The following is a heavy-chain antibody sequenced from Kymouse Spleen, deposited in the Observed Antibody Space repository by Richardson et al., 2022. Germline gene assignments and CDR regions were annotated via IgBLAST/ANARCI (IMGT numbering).Heavy chain of an antibody. CDR3: ARDLGVRGVKGSFDY. J-gene: IGHJ4*02. Sequence: EVQLVESGGGLVQPGGSLRLSCAASGFTFSSYWMHWVRQAPGKGLVWVSRINSDGSSTSYADSVKGRFTISRDNAKNTLYLQMNSLRAEDTAVYYCARDLGVRGVKGSFDYWGQGTLVTVSS. CDR2: INSDGSST. D-gene: IGHD3-10*01. V-gene: IGHV3-74*01. CDR1: GFTFSSYW.